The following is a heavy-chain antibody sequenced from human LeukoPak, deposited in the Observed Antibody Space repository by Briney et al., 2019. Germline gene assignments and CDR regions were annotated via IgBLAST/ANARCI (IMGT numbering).Heavy chain of an antibody. CDR3: ASPFRYCSSTSCYTYWYFDL. Sequence: SETLSLTCAVYGGSFSGYYWSWIRQPPGKGLEWIGEINHSGSTNYNPSLKSRVTMSVDTSKNQFSLKLSSVTAADTAVYYCASPFRYCSSTSCYTYWYFDLWGRGTLVTVSS. CDR2: INHSGST. CDR1: GGSFSGYY. V-gene: IGHV4-34*01. J-gene: IGHJ2*01. D-gene: IGHD2-2*02.